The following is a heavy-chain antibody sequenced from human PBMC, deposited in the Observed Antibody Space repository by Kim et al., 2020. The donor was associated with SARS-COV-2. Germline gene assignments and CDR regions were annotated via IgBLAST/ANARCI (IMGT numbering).Heavy chain of an antibody. V-gene: IGHV4-59*01. CDR3: ARAGLRYFDWSTSYFDY. Sequence: LKSRVTISVDTSKNQFSRKLSSVTAADTAVYYCARAGLRYFDWSTSYFDYWGQGTLVTVSS. J-gene: IGHJ4*02. D-gene: IGHD3-9*01.